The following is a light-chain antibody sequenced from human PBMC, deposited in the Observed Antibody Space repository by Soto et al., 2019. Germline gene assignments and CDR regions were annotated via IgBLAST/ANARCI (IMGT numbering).Light chain of an antibody. J-gene: IGKJ2*01. CDR1: ETISSN. CDR3: QHYHNFPRT. Sequence: SPATVSVSPGERVTLSCGASETISSNLAWYQHRPGQAPRLLIYGASTRAPGVPARFSGSGSGTDFTLAISNLQPEDFALYYCQHYHNFPRTFGQGTKVDIK. V-gene: IGKV3-15*01. CDR2: GAS.